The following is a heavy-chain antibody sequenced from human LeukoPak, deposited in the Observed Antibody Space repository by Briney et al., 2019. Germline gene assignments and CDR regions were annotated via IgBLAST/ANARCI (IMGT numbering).Heavy chain of an antibody. Sequence: SETLSPTCTVSGGSVSSGSYYWSWIRQPPGKGLEWIGYTYYSGGTNYNPSLKSRVTISVDTSKNQYSLELSSVTAADTAVYYCARAVVVVAATFWFDPWGQGTLVTVSS. V-gene: IGHV4-61*01. J-gene: IGHJ5*02. CDR1: GGSVSSGSYY. CDR3: ARAVVVVAATFWFDP. D-gene: IGHD2-15*01. CDR2: TYYSGGT.